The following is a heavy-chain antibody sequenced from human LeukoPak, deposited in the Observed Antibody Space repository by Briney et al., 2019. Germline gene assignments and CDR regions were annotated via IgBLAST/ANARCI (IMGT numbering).Heavy chain of an antibody. CDR3: ARIAISGYYYYYMDV. CDR1: GGSISSHY. Sequence: SETLSLTCTVSGGSISSHYWSWIRQPPGKGLEWIGYIYYSGSTNYNPSLKSRVTISVDTSKNQFSLKLSSVTAADTAVYYCARIAISGYYYYYMDVWGKGTTVTVPS. J-gene: IGHJ6*03. V-gene: IGHV4-59*11. CDR2: IYYSGST. D-gene: IGHD2-21*01.